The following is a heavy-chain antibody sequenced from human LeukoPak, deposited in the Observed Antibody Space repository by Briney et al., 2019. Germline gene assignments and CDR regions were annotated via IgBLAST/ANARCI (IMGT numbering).Heavy chain of an antibody. V-gene: IGHV3-7*01. CDR3: ARDADLGTTITGAFDI. D-gene: IGHD5-24*01. J-gene: IGHJ3*02. Sequence: GGSLRLSCAASGFTFNSYWMSWVRQAPGKGLDWVPNINQGGSEKFHVDSVKGRFTVPKDNAKNSLYLQMNSLRAEDTAVYYCARDADLGTTITGAFDIWGQGTMVTVSA. CDR1: GFTFNSYW. CDR2: INQGGSEK.